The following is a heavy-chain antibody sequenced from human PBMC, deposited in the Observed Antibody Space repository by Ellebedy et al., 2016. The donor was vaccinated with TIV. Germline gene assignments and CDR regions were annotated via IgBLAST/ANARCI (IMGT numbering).Heavy chain of an antibody. J-gene: IGHJ6*02. V-gene: IGHV3-30*18. CDR1: GFTFSSYG. CDR2: ISYDGSNK. CDR3: AKGVDCSGGSCSTPYYYYGMDV. D-gene: IGHD2-15*01. Sequence: GGSLRLXCAASGFTFSSYGMHWVRQAPGKGLEWVAVISYDGSNKYYADSVKGRFTISRDNSKNTLYLQMNSLRAEDTAVYYCAKGVDCSGGSCSTPYYYYGMDVWGQGTTVTVSS.